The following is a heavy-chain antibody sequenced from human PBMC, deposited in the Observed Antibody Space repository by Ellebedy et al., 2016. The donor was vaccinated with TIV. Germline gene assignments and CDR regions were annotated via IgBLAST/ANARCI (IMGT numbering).Heavy chain of an antibody. CDR1: GYTFTSYA. CDR3: ARDLIVGVYYYYGMDV. CDR2: INAGNGNT. Sequence: ASVKVSCXASGYTFTSYAMHWVRQAPGQRLEWMGWINAGNGNTKYSQKFQGRVTITRDTSTSTAYMELSSLRSEDTAVYYCARDLIVGVYYYYGMDVWGQGTTVTVSS. J-gene: IGHJ6*02. D-gene: IGHD1-26*01. V-gene: IGHV1-3*01.